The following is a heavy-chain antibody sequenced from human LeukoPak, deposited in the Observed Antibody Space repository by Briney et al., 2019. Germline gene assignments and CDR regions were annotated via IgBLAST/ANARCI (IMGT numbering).Heavy chain of an antibody. CDR3: AKVGYTYGPQPFDY. CDR2: ISGGGDSA. V-gene: IGHV3-23*01. CDR1: GFTFSNYA. J-gene: IGHJ4*02. D-gene: IGHD5-18*01. Sequence: PGGSLRLSCATSGFTFSNYAMSWVRQAPGKGLDWVSGISGGGDSAHYADSVKGRFTISRDNSRNTLYLQMSSLRAEDTAVYYCAKVGYTYGPQPFDYWGQGTLVTVSS.